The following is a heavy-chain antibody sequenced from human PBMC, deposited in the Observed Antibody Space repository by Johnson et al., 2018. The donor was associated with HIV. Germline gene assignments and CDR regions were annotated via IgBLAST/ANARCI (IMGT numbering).Heavy chain of an antibody. V-gene: IGHV3-15*01. D-gene: IGHD3-10*01. CDR2: IQSKTAGGTP. CDR3: TTDLIRRYYGSGLRDAFDI. Sequence: EVQLVESGGGLVTPGGSLSLSCAASGFTFSNAWMRWVRQAPGQGLEWVGRIQSKTAGGTPDYAAPVKGRFTISRDDSKNTLYLQMNSLKTEDTAVYYCTTDLIRRYYGSGLRDAFDIWGQGTMVTVSS. J-gene: IGHJ3*02. CDR1: GFTFSNAW.